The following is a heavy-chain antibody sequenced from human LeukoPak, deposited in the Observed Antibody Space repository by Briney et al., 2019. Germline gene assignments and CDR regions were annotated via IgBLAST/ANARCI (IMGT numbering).Heavy chain of an antibody. V-gene: IGHV3-23*01. J-gene: IGHJ4*02. Sequence: PGGSLRLSCAASRFTFSSFAMSWVRQAPGKGLEWVSAIIGSGGATYYADSVKGRFTISRDNSKNTLYLQMNSLRAEDTTLYYCARGWGTTHFDCWGQGTLVTVSS. CDR2: IIGSGGAT. D-gene: IGHD3-16*01. CDR3: ARGWGTTHFDC. CDR1: RFTFSSFA.